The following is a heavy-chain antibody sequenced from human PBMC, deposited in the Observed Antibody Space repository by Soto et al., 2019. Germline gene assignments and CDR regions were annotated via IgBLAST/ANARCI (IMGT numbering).Heavy chain of an antibody. CDR2: ITWDGGRT. J-gene: IGHJ5*02. Sequence: PGGSLRLSCAASGFTFDDYTMCWVRQGPGKGLEWVSLITWDGGRTSYADSVKGRFTISRDNNKDSLYLQMNSLKTEDTALYYCAKASMEQRSAYPTDDWFDPCGEAPMVTVYS. CDR3: AKASMEQRSAYPTDDWFDP. CDR1: GFTFDDYT. D-gene: IGHD3-3*01. V-gene: IGHV3-43*01.